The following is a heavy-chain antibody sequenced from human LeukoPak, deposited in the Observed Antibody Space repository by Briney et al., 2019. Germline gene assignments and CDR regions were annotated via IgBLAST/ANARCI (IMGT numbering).Heavy chain of an antibody. CDR3: ARDHGSGYDYDY. V-gene: IGHV4-61*02. CDR2: IYTSGST. J-gene: IGHJ4*02. CDR1: GGSISSGSYY. Sequence: SETLSLTCTVSGGSISSGSYYWSWIRQPAGKGLEWIGRIYTSGSTNYNPSLKGRVTISVDTSKNQFSLKLSSVTAADTAVYYCARDHGSGYDYDYWGQGTLVTVSS. D-gene: IGHD3-22*01.